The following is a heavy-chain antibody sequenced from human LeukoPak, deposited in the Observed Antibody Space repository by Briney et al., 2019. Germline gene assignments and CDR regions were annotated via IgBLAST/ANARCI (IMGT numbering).Heavy chain of an antibody. CDR2: ISQDGREK. D-gene: IGHD6-19*01. V-gene: IGHV3-7*03. Sequence: GGALRLSCAASAGFPFSDYGRNGVRRAPGKGVEGVAIISQDGREKLYVDSVKGRFTISRDNAKSSLYLQINSLRAEDTAVYYCVGGIGWQPDYWGQGTLVTVSS. J-gene: IGHJ4*02. CDR3: VGGIGWQPDY. CDR1: AGFPFSDYG.